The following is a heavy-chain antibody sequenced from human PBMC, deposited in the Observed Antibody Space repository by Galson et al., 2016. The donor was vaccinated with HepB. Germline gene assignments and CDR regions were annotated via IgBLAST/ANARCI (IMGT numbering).Heavy chain of an antibody. CDR3: AGGRPWYNWRELDY. J-gene: IGHJ4*02. CDR2: IKQDGSEK. D-gene: IGHD1-1*01. Sequence: SLRLSCAASGFTFNNFWVNWVRQAPGKGLEWVANIKQDGSEKYYVDSVKGRFTISRDNAKHSLYLQMNSLRVEDTAVYYCAGGRPWYNWRELDYWGQGTLVTVSS. V-gene: IGHV3-7*03. CDR1: GFTFNNFW.